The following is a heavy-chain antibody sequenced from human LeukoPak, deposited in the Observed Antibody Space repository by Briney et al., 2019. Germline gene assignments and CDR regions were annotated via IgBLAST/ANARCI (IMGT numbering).Heavy chain of an antibody. CDR2: IRGNGDT. CDR3: AKANWVSNADAVW. D-gene: IGHD1-1*01. J-gene: IGHJ4*02. Sequence: GGSLRLSCSASGISFSNYGMSWVRQAPARGPEGVSSIRGNGDTFYADSVNGRFTLSKDDSRNTAYLQLNNLRVDDTAVYYCAKANWVSNADAVWWGQGTLVTVSS. V-gene: IGHV3-23*01. CDR1: GISFSNYG.